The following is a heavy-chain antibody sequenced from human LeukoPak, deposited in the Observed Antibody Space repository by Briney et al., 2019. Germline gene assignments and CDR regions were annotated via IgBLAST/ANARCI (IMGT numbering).Heavy chain of an antibody. CDR3: AKIGANGDYASYYYGMDV. CDR2: ISGSGVST. D-gene: IGHD4-17*01. V-gene: IGHV3-23*01. J-gene: IGHJ6*02. CDR1: GFTFSSYA. Sequence: PGRSLRLSCAASGFTFSSYAMSWVRQAPGKGLDWVSGISGSGVSTYYADSVEGRFTISRGNSKNTLYLQMNSLRAEDTDVYYCAKIGANGDYASYYYGMDVWGQGTTVTVSS.